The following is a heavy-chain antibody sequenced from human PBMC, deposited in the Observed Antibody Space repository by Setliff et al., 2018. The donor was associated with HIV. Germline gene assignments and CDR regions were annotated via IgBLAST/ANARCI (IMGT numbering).Heavy chain of an antibody. Sequence: SETLSLTCTVSGGSIIGRYWSWIRQPAGKGLEWIGRIYLSGSANYNPSLKSRAIIPVDTSKNQFYLKLKSVTAADTAVYYCARDSVSGVVSADNNWFHPRGQGMFVTVSS. J-gene: IGHJ5*02. V-gene: IGHV4-4*07. CDR1: GGSIIGRY. CDR3: ARDSVSGVVSADNNWFHP. D-gene: IGHD2-21*02. CDR2: IYLSGSA.